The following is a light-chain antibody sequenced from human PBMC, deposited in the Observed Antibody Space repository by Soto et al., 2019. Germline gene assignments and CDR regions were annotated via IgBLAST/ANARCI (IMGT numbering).Light chain of an antibody. V-gene: IGKV1-5*03. Sequence: DIQMTQSPSTLSASVGDRVTITCRASQSISNWLAWYQQKPGNAPKFLIYKASSLESGVPSRFSGSGSGTEFTLTISSLQPDDFATYFCLQYASYSRTFGQGTRVEIK. CDR1: QSISNW. CDR2: KAS. J-gene: IGKJ1*01. CDR3: LQYASYSRT.